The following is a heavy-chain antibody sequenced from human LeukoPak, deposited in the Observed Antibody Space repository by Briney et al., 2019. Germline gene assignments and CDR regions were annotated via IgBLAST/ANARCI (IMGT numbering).Heavy chain of an antibody. CDR3: ARVVQNSGTIDY. Sequence: SETLSLTCAVSGGSISSSNWWSWVRQPPGKGLEWIGEINHSGSTNYSPSLKSRVTISLDTSRNQFSLKLSSVTAADSALYYCARVVQNSGTIDYWGQGTLVTVSS. CDR2: INHSGST. CDR1: GGSISSSNW. J-gene: IGHJ4*02. D-gene: IGHD3-10*01. V-gene: IGHV4-4*02.